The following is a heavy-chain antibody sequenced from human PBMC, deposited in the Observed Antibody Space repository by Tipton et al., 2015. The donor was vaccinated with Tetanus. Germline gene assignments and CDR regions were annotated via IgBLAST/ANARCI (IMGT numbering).Heavy chain of an antibody. J-gene: IGHJ4*02. CDR1: GGSVRSGDYS. CDR2: VSYSGRT. V-gene: IGHV4-61*08. Sequence: TLSLTCTVSGGSVRSGDYSWNWIRQPPGKGLEWLAYVSYSGRTNSNYSLKSRITISQDTSKDQFSLKLRSVTAADTGVYYCARGITDGYNRRLDYWGQGILVAVSP. D-gene: IGHD5-24*01. CDR3: ARGITDGYNRRLDY.